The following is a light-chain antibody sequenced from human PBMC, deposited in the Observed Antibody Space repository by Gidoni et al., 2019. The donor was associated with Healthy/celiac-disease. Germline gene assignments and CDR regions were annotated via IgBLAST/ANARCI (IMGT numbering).Light chain of an antibody. CDR1: QSVSSY. V-gene: IGKV3-11*01. J-gene: IGKJ5*01. CDR2: DAS. CDR3: QQRSNWPPSIT. Sequence: EIVLTQSPATLSWSPGERATLSCRDRQSVSSYLAWYQQKPGQAPRLLIYDASNSATGIPARSSGSGSGTDFTLTISSLEPEDFAFYYCQQRSNWPPSITFGQGTRLEIK.